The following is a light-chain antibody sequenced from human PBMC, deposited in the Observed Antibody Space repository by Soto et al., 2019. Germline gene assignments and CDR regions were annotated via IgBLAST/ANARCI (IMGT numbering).Light chain of an antibody. CDR3: QQRSHWPRA. J-gene: IGKJ4*01. V-gene: IGKV3-11*01. CDR2: DAS. CDR1: QSIGTY. Sequence: EIVLTQSPATLSLSPGEGATLSCRASQSIGTYLAWYQHKPGQAPRLLIYDASNRATGIPARFSGSGSGTDFSLTVSSLEPEDFAVYYCQQRSHWPRAFGGGTKVEIK.